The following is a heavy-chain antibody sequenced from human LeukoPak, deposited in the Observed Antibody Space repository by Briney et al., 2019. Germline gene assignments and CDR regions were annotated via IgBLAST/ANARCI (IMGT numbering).Heavy chain of an antibody. D-gene: IGHD3-9*01. Sequence: GRSLRLSCAASGFTFNTFAMHWVRQGPGKGLEWVALISYDGTNKFYADSVKGRFTISRDNYKNTLYLQMSSLRVEDTAIYYCAKAFFDISWNWFAPWGQGTLVTVSS. CDR1: GFTFNTFA. J-gene: IGHJ5*02. CDR3: AKAFFDISWNWFAP. CDR2: ISYDGTNK. V-gene: IGHV3-30*18.